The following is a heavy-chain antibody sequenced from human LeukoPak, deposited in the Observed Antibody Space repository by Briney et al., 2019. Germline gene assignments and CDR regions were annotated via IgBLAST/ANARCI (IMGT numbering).Heavy chain of an antibody. Sequence: GGSLRLSCAASGFTFSSYGMHWVRQAPGKGLEWVAVISYDGSNKYYADSVKGRFTISRDNSKNTLYLQMNSLRAEDTAVYYCAKVDNQPNYDILTGSGPSDYWGQGTLVTVSS. CDR1: GFTFSSYG. J-gene: IGHJ4*02. V-gene: IGHV3-30*18. CDR2: ISYDGSNK. CDR3: AKVDNQPNYDILTGSGPSDY. D-gene: IGHD3-9*01.